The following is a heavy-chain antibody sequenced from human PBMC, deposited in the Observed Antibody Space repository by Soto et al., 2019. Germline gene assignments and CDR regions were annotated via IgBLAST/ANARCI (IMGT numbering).Heavy chain of an antibody. CDR2: ISYDGSNK. V-gene: IGHV3-30-3*01. Sequence: PGGSLRLSCAASGFTFSSYAMHWVRQAPGKGLEWVAVISYDGSNKYYADSVKGRFTISRDNSKNTLYLQMNSLRAEDTAVHYCARDGSGYQYYYYYYGMDVWGQGTTVTVSS. CDR3: ARDGSGYQYYYYYYGMDV. J-gene: IGHJ6*02. D-gene: IGHD3-22*01. CDR1: GFTFSSYA.